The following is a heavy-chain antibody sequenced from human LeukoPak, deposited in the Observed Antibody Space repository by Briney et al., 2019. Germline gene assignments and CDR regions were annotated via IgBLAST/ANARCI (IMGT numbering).Heavy chain of an antibody. CDR1: GFTFSNYA. Sequence: PGGSLRLSCAASGFTFSNYAMSWVRQAPGKGLEWVSGISGSDGTIYYADSVKGRFTISRDNSKNTLYLQMNGLRAEDTAVYYCAKDSAKKYDDYWGQGTLVTVSS. V-gene: IGHV3-23*01. CDR3: AKDSAKKYDDY. CDR2: ISGSDGTI. D-gene: IGHD2/OR15-2a*01. J-gene: IGHJ4*02.